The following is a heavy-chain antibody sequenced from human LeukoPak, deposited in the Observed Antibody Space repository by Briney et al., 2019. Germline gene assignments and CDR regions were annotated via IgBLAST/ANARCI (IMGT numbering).Heavy chain of an antibody. CDR1: GGSISSRTYY. Sequence: PSETLSPTCTVSGGSISSRTYYWAWIRQPPGQGLEWIGNIYYSGSTYYNPSLKSRLTMSVDTSKNQFSLKLRSVTAADTAVYYCASLRVPGDFDYWGQGTLVTVSS. V-gene: IGHV4-39*01. CDR2: IYYSGST. J-gene: IGHJ4*02. CDR3: ASLRVPGDFDY.